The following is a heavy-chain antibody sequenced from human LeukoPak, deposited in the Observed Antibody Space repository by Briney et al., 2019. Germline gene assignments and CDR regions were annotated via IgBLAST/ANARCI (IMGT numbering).Heavy chain of an antibody. CDR2: INSNGDST. CDR1: GFTFSSYA. J-gene: IGHJ4*02. D-gene: IGHD5-12*01. V-gene: IGHV3-64D*06. Sequence: PGGSLRLSCSASGFTFSSYAMHWVRQAPGKGLEYVSAINSNGDSTYYADSVKGRFTISRDNSKNTLYLQVSSLRAEDTAVYYCARDRGYVMDYWGQGTLVTVSS. CDR3: ARDRGYVMDY.